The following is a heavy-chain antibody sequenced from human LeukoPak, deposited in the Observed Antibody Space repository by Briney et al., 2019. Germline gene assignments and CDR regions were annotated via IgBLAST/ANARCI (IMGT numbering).Heavy chain of an antibody. D-gene: IGHD2-21*01. V-gene: IGHV3-7*01. Sequence: GGSQRLSCAASGFTFSSYWMSWVRQAPGKGLEWVANIEKDGSDKYYVDSVKGRFTISRDNAKNSVYLQMNSLRAEDSAVYYCARSVWPEDYWGQGTLVTVSS. J-gene: IGHJ4*02. CDR2: IEKDGSDK. CDR1: GFTFSSYW. CDR3: ARSVWPEDY.